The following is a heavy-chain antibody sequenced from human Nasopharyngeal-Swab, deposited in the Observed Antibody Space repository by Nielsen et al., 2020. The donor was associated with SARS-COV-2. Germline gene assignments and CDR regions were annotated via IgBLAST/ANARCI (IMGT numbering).Heavy chain of an antibody. Sequence: SLKISCAASGFTFDDYAMHWVRQAPGKGLEWVSGISWNSGSIDYADSVKGRFTISRDNSKNTLYLQMNSLRAEDTAVYYCARGQESYSSSWLNWYFDLWGRGTLVTVSS. CDR2: ISWNSGSI. D-gene: IGHD6-13*01. J-gene: IGHJ2*01. CDR1: GFTFDDYA. V-gene: IGHV3-9*01. CDR3: ARGQESYSSSWLNWYFDL.